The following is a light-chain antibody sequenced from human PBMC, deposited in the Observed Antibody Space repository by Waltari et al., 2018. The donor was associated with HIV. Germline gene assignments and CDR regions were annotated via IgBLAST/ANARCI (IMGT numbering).Light chain of an antibody. CDR2: KAS. J-gene: IGKJ2*01. Sequence: DIQMTQSPPTQSASVGDRVTITCRASQSISTWLAWFQQKPGEAPKMLIYKASTLDTGVPSRFSGSGSGTEFTRTISSLLPDDFATYYCQQYDNYPHTFGQGTKLE. CDR3: QQYDNYPHT. CDR1: QSISTW. V-gene: IGKV1-5*03.